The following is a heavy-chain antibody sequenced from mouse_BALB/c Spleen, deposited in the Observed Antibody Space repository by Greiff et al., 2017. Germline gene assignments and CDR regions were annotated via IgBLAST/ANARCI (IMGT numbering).Heavy chain of an antibody. J-gene: IGHJ2*01. D-gene: IGHD2-2*01. CDR2: ISSGGSYT. Sequence: EVKLVESGGGLVKPGGSLKLSCAASGFTFSSYAMSWVRQTPEKRLEWVATISSGGSYTYYPDSVKGRFTISRDNAKNTLYLQMSSLRSEDTAMYYCARHDGYDVGLTDFDYWGQGTTLTVSS. V-gene: IGHV5-9-3*01. CDR1: GFTFSSYA. CDR3: ARHDGYDVGLTDFDY.